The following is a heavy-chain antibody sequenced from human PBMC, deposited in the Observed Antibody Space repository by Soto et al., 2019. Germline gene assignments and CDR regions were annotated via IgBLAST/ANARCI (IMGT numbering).Heavy chain of an antibody. CDR2: IVVGSGNT. V-gene: IGHV1-58*01. CDR3: AAGSVAATRDLYYYYYYGMDV. J-gene: IGHJ6*02. Sequence: ASVKVSCKASGFTFTSSAVQWVRQARGQRLEWIGWIVVGSGNTNYAQKFQERVTITRDMSTSTAYMELSSLRSEDTAVYYCAAGSVAATRDLYYYYYYGMDVWGQGTTVTVSS. CDR1: GFTFTSSA. D-gene: IGHD2-15*01.